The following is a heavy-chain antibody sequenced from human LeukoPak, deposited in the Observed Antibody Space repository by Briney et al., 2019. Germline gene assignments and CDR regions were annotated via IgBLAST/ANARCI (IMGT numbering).Heavy chain of an antibody. CDR3: ARGSYCSSTSCSRGRFDP. D-gene: IGHD2-2*01. Sequence: SVKVSCKASGYTFTSYYMHWVRQAPGQGLEWMGGIIPIFGTANYAQKFQGRVTIIADESTSTAYMELSSLRSEDTAVYYCARGSYCSSTSCSRGRFDPWGQGTLVTVSS. J-gene: IGHJ5*02. CDR1: GYTFTSYY. V-gene: IGHV1-69*13. CDR2: IIPIFGTA.